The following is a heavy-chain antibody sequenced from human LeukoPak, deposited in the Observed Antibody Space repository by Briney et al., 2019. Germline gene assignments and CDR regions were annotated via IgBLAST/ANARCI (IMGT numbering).Heavy chain of an antibody. CDR2: ISGSGGST. D-gene: IGHD5-18*01. CDR1: GFTFSSYA. CDR3: AKSGGYSTSPRGF. V-gene: IGHV3-23*01. J-gene: IGHJ4*02. Sequence: GGSLRLSCAASGFTFSSYAMGWVRQAPGKGLEWVSAISGSGGSTYYADSVKGRFTISRDNSKNTLYLQMNSLRAEDTAVYYCAKSGGYSTSPRGFWGQGTLVTVSS.